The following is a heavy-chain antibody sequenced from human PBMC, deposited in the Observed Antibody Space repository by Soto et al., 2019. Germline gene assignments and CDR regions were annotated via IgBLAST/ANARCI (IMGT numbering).Heavy chain of an antibody. Sequence: QVQLVESGGGVVQPGRALRLSCAASGFTFSNFGMHWVRQAPGKGLEWVAVIWDDGSNEYYPDSVKGRFTISRDNSKNTLYLQMNRLRAEDTAVYYCARLNTGWYFYLWGRGTLVTVS. CDR1: GFTFSNFG. J-gene: IGHJ2*01. V-gene: IGHV3-33*01. D-gene: IGHD4-17*01. CDR2: IWDDGSNE. CDR3: ARLNTGWYFYL.